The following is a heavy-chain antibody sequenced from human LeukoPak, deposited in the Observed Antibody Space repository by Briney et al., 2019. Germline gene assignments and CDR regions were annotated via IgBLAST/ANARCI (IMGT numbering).Heavy chain of an antibody. CDR3: ARDVDAVVFSKKKKGPPAPGY. V-gene: IGHV1-18*01. D-gene: IGHD2-21*01. Sequence: GASVKVSCKASGYTFTSYGISWVRQAPGQGLEWMGWISAYNGNTNYAQKLQGRVTMTTDTSTSTAYMELRSLRSDDTAVYYCARDVDAVVFSKKKKGPPAPGYWGQGTLVTVSS. CDR2: ISAYNGNT. CDR1: GYTFTSYG. J-gene: IGHJ4*02.